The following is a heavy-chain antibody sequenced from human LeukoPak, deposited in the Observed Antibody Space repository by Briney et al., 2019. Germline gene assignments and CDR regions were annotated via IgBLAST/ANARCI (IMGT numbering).Heavy chain of an antibody. V-gene: IGHV4-30-4*01. D-gene: IGHD3-3*01. CDR2: IYYSGST. J-gene: IGHJ3*02. CDR3: ARALRTPYYDFWSGYYHDAFDI. CDR1: GGSISSGDYY. Sequence: SETLSLTCTVSGGSISSGDYYWSWIRQPPGTGLEWIGYIYYSGSTYYNPSLKSRVTISVDTSKNQFSLKLSSVTAADTAVYYCARALRTPYYDFWSGYYHDAFDIWGQGTMVTVSS.